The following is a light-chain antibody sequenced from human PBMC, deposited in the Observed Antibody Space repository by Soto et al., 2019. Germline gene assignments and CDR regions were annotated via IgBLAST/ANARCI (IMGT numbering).Light chain of an antibody. Sequence: NFMLTQPHSVSASPGKTVIISCTRSSGSIASNYVQWYQQRPGSSPTTVLYEDNQRPSGVPDRFSGSIDSSSNSASLTISGLETEDEADYLCQSYDATNQVFGGGTKLTVL. CDR2: EDN. CDR1: SGSIASNY. J-gene: IGLJ3*02. V-gene: IGLV6-57*01. CDR3: QSYDATNQV.